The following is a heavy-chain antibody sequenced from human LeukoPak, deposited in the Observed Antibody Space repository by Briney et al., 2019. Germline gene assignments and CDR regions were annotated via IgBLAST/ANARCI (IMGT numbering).Heavy chain of an antibody. Sequence: PGGSLRLSCAASGFTVSSNYMSWVRQAPGKGLEWVSVIYSGGSTYYADSVKGRFTISRDNSKNTLYLQMNSLRAEGTAVYYCARYYDFWSGYPYYGMDVWGQGTTVTVSS. CDR1: GFTVSSNY. D-gene: IGHD3-3*01. CDR3: ARYYDFWSGYPYYGMDV. V-gene: IGHV3-53*01. J-gene: IGHJ6*02. CDR2: IYSGGST.